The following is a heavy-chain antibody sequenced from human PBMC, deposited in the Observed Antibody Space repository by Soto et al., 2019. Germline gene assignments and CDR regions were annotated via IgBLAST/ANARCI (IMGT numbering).Heavy chain of an antibody. CDR2: IYYSGST. V-gene: IGHV4-59*01. CDR1: GGSISSYY. D-gene: IGHD6-6*01. J-gene: IGHJ4*02. Sequence: PSETLSLTCTVSGGSISSYYWNWIRQPPGKGLEWIGFIYYSGSTNYNPSLKSRVTISVDTSTNQFSLNLSSVTAADTAVYYCARASHLDYWGQGTLVTVSS. CDR3: ARASHLDY.